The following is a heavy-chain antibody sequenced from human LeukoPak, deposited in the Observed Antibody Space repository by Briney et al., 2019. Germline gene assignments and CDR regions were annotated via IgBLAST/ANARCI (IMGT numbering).Heavy chain of an antibody. D-gene: IGHD4-11*01. CDR2: ISSSSNYI. CDR1: GFTFSSYS. V-gene: IGHV3-21*01. Sequence: GGSLRLSCAASGFTFSSYSMNWVRQAPGKGLEWVSSISSSSNYIYYADSVKGRFTISRDNAKNSLYLQMNSLRAEDTAVYYCARERSDYSDLIDYWGQGTLVTVSS. J-gene: IGHJ4*02. CDR3: ARERSDYSDLIDY.